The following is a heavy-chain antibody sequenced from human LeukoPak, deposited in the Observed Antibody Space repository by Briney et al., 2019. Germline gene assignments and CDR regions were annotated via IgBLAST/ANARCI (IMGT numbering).Heavy chain of an antibody. D-gene: IGHD3-3*01. CDR3: AREYYDFWSGYGY. CDR1: GYTFTGLY. V-gene: IGHV1-2*02. CDR2: INPNNGGT. Sequence: RASVKVSCKASGYTFTGLYMHWVRQAPGQGLEWTGWINPNNGGTNYAQTFQDRVTMTRDTSISTAYMELSRLRSDDTALYYCAREYYDFWSGYGYWGQGTLVTVSS. J-gene: IGHJ4*02.